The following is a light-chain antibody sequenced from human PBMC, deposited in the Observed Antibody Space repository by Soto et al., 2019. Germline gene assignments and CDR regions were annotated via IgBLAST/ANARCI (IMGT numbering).Light chain of an antibody. J-gene: IGLJ3*02. CDR2: EDN. CDR1: SGSIASNY. Sequence: NFMLTQPHFVSESPGKTVTISCTRSSGSIASNYVQWYQQRPGSSPTTVIYEDNQRPSGVPDRFSGSIDSSSNSASLTISGLKTEDEADYYCQSYDSSKPWVFGGGTQLTVL. CDR3: QSYDSSKPWV. V-gene: IGLV6-57*01.